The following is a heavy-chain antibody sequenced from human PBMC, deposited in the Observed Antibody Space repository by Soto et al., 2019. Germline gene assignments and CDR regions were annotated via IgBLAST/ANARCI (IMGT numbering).Heavy chain of an antibody. Sequence: SETLSLTCTVSGGSISSGDYYWSWIRQPPGKGLEWIGYIYYSGSTYYNPSLKSRVTISVDTSKNQFSLKLSSVTAADTAVYYCARDIVVVPAASTEGAFDIWGQGTMVTVSS. J-gene: IGHJ3*02. D-gene: IGHD2-2*01. CDR1: GGSISSGDYY. CDR3: ARDIVVVPAASTEGAFDI. V-gene: IGHV4-30-4*01. CDR2: IYYSGST.